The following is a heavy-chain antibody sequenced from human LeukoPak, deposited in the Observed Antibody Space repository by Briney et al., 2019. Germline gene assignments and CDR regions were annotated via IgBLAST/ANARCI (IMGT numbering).Heavy chain of an antibody. CDR1: GYSISSGYY. Sequence: SETLSLTCTVSGYSISSGYYWGWIRQPPGKGLEWIGSIYHSGSTYHNPSLKSRVTISVDTSKNQFSLKLSSVTAADTAVYYCARVSWGCSTASCYLTNWGQGALVTVSS. D-gene: IGHD2-2*01. V-gene: IGHV4-38-2*02. CDR3: ARVSWGCSTASCYLTN. CDR2: IYHSGST. J-gene: IGHJ4*02.